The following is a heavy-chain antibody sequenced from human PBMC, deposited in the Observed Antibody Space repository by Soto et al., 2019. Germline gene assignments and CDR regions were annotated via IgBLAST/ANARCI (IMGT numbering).Heavy chain of an antibody. D-gene: IGHD5-18*01. CDR1: GGSFSGYY. CDR2: IYYSGST. J-gene: IGHJ6*02. Sequence: PSETLSLTCAVYGGSFSGYYWSWIRQPPGKGLEWIGYIYYSGSTNYNPSLKSRVTISVDTSKNQFSLKLSSVTAADTAVYYCARAPEYSYGYSHGMEVWGQGTTVTVSS. V-gene: IGHV4-59*01. CDR3: ARAPEYSYGYSHGMEV.